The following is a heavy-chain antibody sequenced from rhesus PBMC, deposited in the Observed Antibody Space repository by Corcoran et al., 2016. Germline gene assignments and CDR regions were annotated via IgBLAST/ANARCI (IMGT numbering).Heavy chain of an antibody. V-gene: IGHV4S11*01. J-gene: IGHJ3*01. D-gene: IGHD3-16*01. Sequence: QVQLQESGPGLVKPSETLSLTCAVSGGSISSSYWSWIRQAPGKGLEWIGRIDSSGSTYYNPSRKSRVTLSVDTAKNQFSLKLSSVTAADTAVYYCARRAYSGSYGDAFDFWGQGLRVTVSS. CDR2: IDSSGST. CDR3: ARRAYSGSYGDAFDF. CDR1: GGSISSSY.